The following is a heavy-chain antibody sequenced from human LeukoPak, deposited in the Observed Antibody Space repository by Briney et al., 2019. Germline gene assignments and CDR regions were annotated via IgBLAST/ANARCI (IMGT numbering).Heavy chain of an antibody. V-gene: IGHV3-74*01. J-gene: IGHJ4*02. Sequence: GGSPRLSCAASGNYWMHWVRQAPGKGLVWVSHINSDGSWTSYADSVKGRFTISKDNAKNTVYLQMNSLRAEDTAVYYCVSFYETYWGRGTLVTVSS. D-gene: IGHD2/OR15-2a*01. CDR2: INSDGSWT. CDR1: GNYW. CDR3: VSFYETY.